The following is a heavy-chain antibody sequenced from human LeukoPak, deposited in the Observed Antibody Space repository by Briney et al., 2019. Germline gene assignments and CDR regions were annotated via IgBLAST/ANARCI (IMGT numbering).Heavy chain of an antibody. V-gene: IGHV1-24*01. Sequence: GASVKVSCKVSGYTLTELSMHWVRQAPGKGLEWMGGFDPEDGETIYAQKFQGRVTMTEDTSTDTAYMELSSLRSEDTAVYYCATWGGIYSGYGYIYWGQGTLVTVSS. D-gene: IGHD5-12*01. CDR2: FDPEDGET. CDR3: ATWGGIYSGYGYIY. J-gene: IGHJ4*02. CDR1: GYTLTELS.